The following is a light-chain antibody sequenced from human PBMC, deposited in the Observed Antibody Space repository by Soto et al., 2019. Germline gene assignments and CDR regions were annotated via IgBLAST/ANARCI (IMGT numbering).Light chain of an antibody. J-gene: IGLJ3*02. Sequence: QSALTQPPSASGSPGQSVTISCTGTSSDVGGYNYVSWYQQHPGKAPKLMIYGVTKRPSGVPDRFSGSKSGNTASLTVSGLQAEDEADYYCSSYAGSNNWVFGVGTKVTVL. CDR1: SSDVGGYNY. V-gene: IGLV2-8*01. CDR3: SSYAGSNNWV. CDR2: GVT.